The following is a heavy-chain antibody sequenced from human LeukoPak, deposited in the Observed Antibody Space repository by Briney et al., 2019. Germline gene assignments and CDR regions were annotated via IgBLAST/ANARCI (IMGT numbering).Heavy chain of an antibody. J-gene: IGHJ6*02. V-gene: IGHV6-1*01. CDR1: GDSVSSNSAA. Sequence: SQTLSLTCAISGDSVSSNSAAWNWIRQSPSRGREWLGRTYYRSKWYNDYAVSVKSRITINPDTSKNQFSLQLNSVTPEDTAVYYCARDILSSSSGWPYYYYGMDVWGQGTTVTVSS. D-gene: IGHD6-19*01. CDR2: TYYRSKWYN. CDR3: ARDILSSSSGWPYYYYGMDV.